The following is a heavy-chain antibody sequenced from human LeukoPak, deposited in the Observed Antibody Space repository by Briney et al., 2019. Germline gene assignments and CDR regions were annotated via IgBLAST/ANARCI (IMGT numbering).Heavy chain of an antibody. Sequence: SQTLSLTCTVSGGSISSGGYYWSWIRQHPGKGLEWIGYIYYSGSTYYNPSLKSRVTISVDTSKNQFSLKLCSVTAADTAVYYCARDYDSSGLHDYWGQGTLVTVSS. CDR3: ARDYDSSGLHDY. CDR1: GGSISSGGYY. D-gene: IGHD3-22*01. V-gene: IGHV4-31*03. J-gene: IGHJ4*02. CDR2: IYYSGST.